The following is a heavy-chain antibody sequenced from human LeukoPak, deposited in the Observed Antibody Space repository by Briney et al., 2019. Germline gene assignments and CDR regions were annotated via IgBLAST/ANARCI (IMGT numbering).Heavy chain of an antibody. J-gene: IGHJ3*02. Sequence: GGSLRLSCAASEFTLTNFWMNWVRQAPGKGLEWVANTNRDGSEKYYVDSVKGRVTISRDNAMNFLYLQLNSLRVDDMAVYYCARDSASCRGCAFDIWGQGTVVTVSS. CDR1: EFTLTNFW. CDR3: ARDSASCRGCAFDI. CDR2: TNRDGSEK. V-gene: IGHV3-7*01. D-gene: IGHD2-2*01.